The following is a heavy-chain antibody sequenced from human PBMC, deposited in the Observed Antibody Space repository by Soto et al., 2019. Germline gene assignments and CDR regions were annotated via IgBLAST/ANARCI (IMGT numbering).Heavy chain of an antibody. CDR1: GYTFSSIG. Sequence: ASVKVSCQTSGYTFSSIGISWVRQAPGQGLEWMGWISPHKGDTYYAQRLQGRVTMTTNTSTSTAYMELGSLRSDDTAVYFCARDLDGSGSYYTNYWGQGTLVTVSS. J-gene: IGHJ4*02. V-gene: IGHV1-18*01. D-gene: IGHD3-10*01. CDR2: ISPHKGDT. CDR3: ARDLDGSGSYYTNY.